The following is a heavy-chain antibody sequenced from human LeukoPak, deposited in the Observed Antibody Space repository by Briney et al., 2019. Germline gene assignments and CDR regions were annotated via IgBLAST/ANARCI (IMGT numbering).Heavy chain of an antibody. CDR1: GYTFTSYG. Sequence: ASVKVSCKASGYTFTSYGISWVRQAPGQGLEWMGWISAYNGNTNYAQKLQGRVTMTTDTSTSPAYMELRSLRSDDTAVYYCARDQGVTIFGVVIKSAFDIWGQGTMVTVSS. CDR2: ISAYNGNT. J-gene: IGHJ3*02. CDR3: ARDQGVTIFGVVIKSAFDI. D-gene: IGHD3-3*01. V-gene: IGHV1-18*01.